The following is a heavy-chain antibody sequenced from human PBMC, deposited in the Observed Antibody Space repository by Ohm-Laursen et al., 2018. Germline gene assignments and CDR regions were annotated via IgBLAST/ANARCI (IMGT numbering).Heavy chain of an antibody. CDR3: ARDRFYGMDV. J-gene: IGHJ6*02. V-gene: IGHV4-4*08. CDR2: IYYSGST. Sequence: GTLSLTCTVSGGSISSYYWSWIRQPPGKGLEWIGYIYYSGSTNYNPSLKSRVTISVDTSKNQFSLKLSPVTAADTAVYYCARDRFYGMDVWGQGTTVTVSS. CDR1: GGSISSYY.